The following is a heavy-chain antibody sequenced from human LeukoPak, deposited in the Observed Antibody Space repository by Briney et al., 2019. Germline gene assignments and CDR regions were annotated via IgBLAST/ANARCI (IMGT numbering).Heavy chain of an antibody. D-gene: IGHD6-6*01. V-gene: IGHV3-48*04. J-gene: IGHJ4*02. CDR3: ARNFPYSSSYNLDV. CDR2: ISSSSDTI. CDR1: GFTFGPYT. Sequence: PGGSLRLSCAASGFTFGPYTMNWVRQAPGKGLEWVSYISSSSDTIYYADSVKGRFTISRDNAKNSLYLQMTSLSPEDTAIYYCARNFPYSSSYNLDVWGQGTLVTVSS.